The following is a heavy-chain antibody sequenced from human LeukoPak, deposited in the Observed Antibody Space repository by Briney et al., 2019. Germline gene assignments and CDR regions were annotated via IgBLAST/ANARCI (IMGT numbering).Heavy chain of an antibody. D-gene: IGHD3-10*01. CDR1: GFTFSSYE. J-gene: IGHJ5*02. V-gene: IGHV3-48*03. CDR2: ISSSGSTI. CDR3: AGVYGSGSYYNRWFDP. Sequence: PGGSLRLSCAASGFTFSSYEMNWVRQAPGKGLEWVSYISSSGSTIYYADSVKGRFTISRDNAKNSLYLQMNSLRAEDTAVYYCAGVYGSGSYYNRWFDPWGQGTLVTVSS.